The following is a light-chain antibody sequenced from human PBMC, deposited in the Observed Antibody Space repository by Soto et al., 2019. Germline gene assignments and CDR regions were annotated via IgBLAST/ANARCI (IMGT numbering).Light chain of an antibody. V-gene: IGLV4-69*01. J-gene: IGLJ2*01. CDR3: QTWGTGVV. CDR2: LNSDGSH. Sequence: QSVLTQSPSASASLGASVKLTCTLSSGHSSYAIAWHQQQPEKGPRYLMKLNSDGSHSKGDGIPDRFSGSSSGAERYLTISSLPSEDEADYYCQTWGTGVVFGGGTQLTVL. CDR1: SGHSSYA.